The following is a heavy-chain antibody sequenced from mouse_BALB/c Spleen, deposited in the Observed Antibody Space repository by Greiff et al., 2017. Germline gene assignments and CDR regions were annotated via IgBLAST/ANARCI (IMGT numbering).Heavy chain of an antibody. V-gene: IGHV1-18*01. CDR3: ARDYYGSSSLAY. CDR1: GYTFTDYN. Sequence: EVQLQQSGPELVKPGASVKIPCKASGYTFTDYNMDWVKQSHGKSLEWIGDINPNNGGTIYNQKFKGKATLTVDKSSSTAYMELRSLTSEDTAVYYCARDYYGSSSLAYWGQGTLVTVSA. J-gene: IGHJ3*01. D-gene: IGHD1-1*01. CDR2: INPNNGGT.